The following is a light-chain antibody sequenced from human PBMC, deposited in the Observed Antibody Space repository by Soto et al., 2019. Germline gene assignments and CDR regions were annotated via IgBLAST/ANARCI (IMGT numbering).Light chain of an antibody. CDR2: GAS. CDR3: QQYGSSPWT. CDR1: QSVSSSY. V-gene: IGKV3-20*01. J-gene: IGKJ1*01. Sequence: EIVLTQSPGTLSLSPGERATLSCRASQSVSSSYLAWYQQKPGQAPRPLIYGASSRAIGIPDRFSGSGSGTEFTLTISRLEPEDFAVYYCQQYGSSPWTFGNGTKVEIK.